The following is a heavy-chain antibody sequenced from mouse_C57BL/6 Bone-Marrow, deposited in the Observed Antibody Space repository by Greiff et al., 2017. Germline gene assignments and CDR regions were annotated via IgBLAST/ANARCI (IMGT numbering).Heavy chain of an antibody. CDR3: ASRLGFAY. D-gene: IGHD3-1*01. CDR1: GFSLTSYG. J-gene: IGHJ3*01. CDR2: IWSGGST. V-gene: IGHV2-4*01. Sequence: VKLVESGPGLVQPSQSLSITCTVSGFSLTSYGVHWVRQPPGKGLEWLGVIWSGGSTDYNAAFISRLSISKDISKSQVFFKMNSLQADDTAIYYCASRLGFAYWGQGTLVTVSA.